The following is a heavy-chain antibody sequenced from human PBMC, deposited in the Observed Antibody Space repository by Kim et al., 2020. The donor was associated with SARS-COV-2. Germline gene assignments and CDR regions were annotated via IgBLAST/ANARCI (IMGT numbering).Heavy chain of an antibody. CDR2: ISFDGRRK. CDR1: GFTFSTSA. Sequence: GGSLRLSCAASGFTFSTSAMCWVRQAPGKGLEWVSGISFDGRRKYYADSVKGRGTISRDKSKNTVYLHMNSLRADDTAVYYCARRLTHHGFDYYAFDSWG. J-gene: IGHJ4*01. CDR3: ARRLTHHGFDYYAFDS. D-gene: IGHD1-26*01. V-gene: IGHV3-23*01.